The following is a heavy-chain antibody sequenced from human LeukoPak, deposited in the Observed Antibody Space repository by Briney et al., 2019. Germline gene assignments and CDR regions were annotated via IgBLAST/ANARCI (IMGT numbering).Heavy chain of an antibody. CDR1: GFPFSSYS. Sequence: GGSLRLSCAASGFPFSSYSMNWVRQAPGKGLEWVSYISSSSSTIYYADSVKGRFTISRDNSKNTLYLQMNSLRAEDTAVHYCARDPGEDYDSRGLDYWGQGTLVTVSS. CDR2: ISSSSSTI. V-gene: IGHV3-48*01. D-gene: IGHD3-22*01. J-gene: IGHJ4*02. CDR3: ARDPGEDYDSRGLDY.